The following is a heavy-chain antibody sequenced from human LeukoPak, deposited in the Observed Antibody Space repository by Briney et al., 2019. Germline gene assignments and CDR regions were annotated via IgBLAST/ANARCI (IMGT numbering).Heavy chain of an antibody. J-gene: IGHJ3*02. CDR1: GGTFSSNA. D-gene: IGHD6-19*01. CDR3: ARVERKVFIYSSGWYGAFDI. V-gene: IGHV1-69*01. Sequence: SVKVSCKASGGTFSSNAISWVRQAPGQGLEWMGGIIPIFGTANYAQKFQGRVTITADESTSTAYMELSSLRSEDTAVYYCARVERKVFIYSSGWYGAFDIWGQGTMVTVSS. CDR2: IIPIFGTA.